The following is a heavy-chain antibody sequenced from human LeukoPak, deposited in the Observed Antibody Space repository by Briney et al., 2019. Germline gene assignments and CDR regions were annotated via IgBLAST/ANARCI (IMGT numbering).Heavy chain of an antibody. Sequence: TSETLSLTCTVSGGSISSYYWSWIRQPAGKGLEWIGRIYTSGSTNYNPSLKSRVTMSVDTSKNQFSLILTSVSASDTAIYYCARDHWLFSSKTWYYYGMDVWGQGTTVTVSS. CDR1: GGSISSYY. CDR2: IYTSGST. V-gene: IGHV4-4*07. J-gene: IGHJ6*02. CDR3: ARDHWLFSSKTWYYYGMDV. D-gene: IGHD3-9*01.